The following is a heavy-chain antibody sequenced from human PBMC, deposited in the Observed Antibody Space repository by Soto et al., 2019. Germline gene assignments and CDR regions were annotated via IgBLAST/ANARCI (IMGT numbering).Heavy chain of an antibody. J-gene: IGHJ4*02. CDR3: ARGYYDTSGYYPIDF. Sequence: SSVKVSCKASGYTVTRYDVTWVRQATGQGLEWMGWVNPNSGNTGSAQKFQGRVTMTWDATINTAYMELSILRSEDTAVYYCARGYYDTSGYYPIDFWGQGTLVTVSS. D-gene: IGHD3-22*01. CDR2: VNPNSGNT. V-gene: IGHV1-8*01. CDR1: GYTVTRYD.